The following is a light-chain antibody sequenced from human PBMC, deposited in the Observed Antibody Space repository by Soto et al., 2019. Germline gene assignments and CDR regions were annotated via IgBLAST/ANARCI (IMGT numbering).Light chain of an antibody. J-gene: IGLJ1*01. CDR3: AAWDDSLNGYV. CDR1: SSNIGTNT. CDR2: SNN. Sequence: QSVLTQPPSASGTPGQGVTISCSGSSSNIGTNTVNWYQQLPGTAPKPLLDSNNQRASGVTDSFSGSRSGTSASLAISGLQSEEEADYYCAAWDDSLNGYVFGTGTKVTVL. V-gene: IGLV1-44*01.